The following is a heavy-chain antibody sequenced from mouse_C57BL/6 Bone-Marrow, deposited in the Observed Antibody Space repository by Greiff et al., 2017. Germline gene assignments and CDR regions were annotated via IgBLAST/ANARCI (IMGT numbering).Heavy chain of an antibody. D-gene: IGHD4-1*01. CDR2: IYPRDGST. Sequence: HLQQSDAELVKPGASVKISCKVSGYTFTDHTIHWMKQRPAQGLEWFGYIYPRDGSTKYNEKFKGKATLTADKSSSTAYLQHNSLTSEESAVYFGARRGELGRDYFDYWGQGTTLTVSS. CDR1: GYTFTDHT. V-gene: IGHV1-78*01. J-gene: IGHJ2*01. CDR3: ARRGELGRDYFDY.